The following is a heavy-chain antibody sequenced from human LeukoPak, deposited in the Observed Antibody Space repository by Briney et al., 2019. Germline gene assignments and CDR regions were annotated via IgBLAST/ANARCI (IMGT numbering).Heavy chain of an antibody. V-gene: IGHV4-61*01. CDR1: GGSVSGGNYY. CDR3: TLTGSTGGY. D-gene: IGHD1-7*01. Sequence: SETLSLTCTVSGGSVSGGNYYCSWIRQSPGKGLEWIGYIHYSGSTVYNPSLKSRVTMSIDTSKNQFSLNLSSATAADTAVYYCTLTGSTGGYWGQGTLVTVSS. CDR2: IHYSGST. J-gene: IGHJ4*02.